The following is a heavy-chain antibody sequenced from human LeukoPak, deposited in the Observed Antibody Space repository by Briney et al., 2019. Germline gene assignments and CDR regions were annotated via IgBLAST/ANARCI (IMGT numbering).Heavy chain of an antibody. CDR3: ARELAGTFYFDY. V-gene: IGHV1-69*04. D-gene: IGHD6-13*01. Sequence: GASVKVSCKASGGTFSSYAISWVRQAPGQGLEWMGRIIPILGIANYAQKFQGRVTITADKSTSTAYMELSSLRSEDTAVYYCARELAGTFYFDYWGQGTLVTVSS. CDR1: GGTFSSYA. CDR2: IIPILGIA. J-gene: IGHJ4*02.